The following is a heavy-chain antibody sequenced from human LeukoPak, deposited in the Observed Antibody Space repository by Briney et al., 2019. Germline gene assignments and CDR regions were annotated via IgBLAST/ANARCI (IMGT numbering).Heavy chain of an antibody. CDR2: IDPNSGGT. J-gene: IGHJ4*02. D-gene: IGHD4-23*01. CDR1: GYTFTGYY. Sequence: GASVKVSCKASGYTFTGYYMHWVRQAPGQGLEWMGWIDPNSGGTNYAQKFQGRVTMTRDTSISTAYMELSRLRSDDTAVYYCAVMTTVVTPNFDCWGQGTLVTVSS. CDR3: AVMTTVVTPNFDC. V-gene: IGHV1-2*02.